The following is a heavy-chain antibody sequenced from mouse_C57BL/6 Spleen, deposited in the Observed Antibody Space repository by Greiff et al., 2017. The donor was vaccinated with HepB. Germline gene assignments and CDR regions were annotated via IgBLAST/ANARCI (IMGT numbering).Heavy chain of an antibody. D-gene: IGHD2-4*01. Sequence: QVQLQQPGAELVKPGASVKMSCKASGYTFTSDWITWVKQRPRQGLEWIGDIYPGSGSTNYNEKFKSKATLTVDTSSITAYMQLSSLTSEDSAVYYCARGLRHAMDYWGQGTSVTVSS. CDR1: GYTFTSDW. V-gene: IGHV1-55*01. CDR2: IYPGSGST. J-gene: IGHJ4*01. CDR3: ARGLRHAMDY.